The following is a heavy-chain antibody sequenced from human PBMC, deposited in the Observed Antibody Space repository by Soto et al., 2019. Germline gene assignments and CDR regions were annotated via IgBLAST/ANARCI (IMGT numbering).Heavy chain of an antibody. CDR2: IGTAGDT. Sequence: GGSLRLSCAASGFTFSSYDMHWVRQATGKGLEWVSAIGTAGDTYYPGSVKGRFTISRENAKNSLYLQMTNMDPADTATYYCARLRGGTSGYHFDFWGQGTLVTVSS. J-gene: IGHJ4*02. V-gene: IGHV3-13*01. CDR1: GFTFSSYD. D-gene: IGHD3-22*01. CDR3: ARLRGGTSGYHFDF.